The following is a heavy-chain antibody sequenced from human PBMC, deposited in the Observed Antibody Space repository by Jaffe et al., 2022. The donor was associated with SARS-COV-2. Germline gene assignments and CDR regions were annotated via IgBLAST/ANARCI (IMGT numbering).Heavy chain of an antibody. CDR2: IYTSGST. J-gene: IGHJ4*02. Sequence: QVQLQESGPGLVKPSQTLSLTCTVSGGSISSGSYYWSWIRQPAGKGLEWIGRIYTSGSTNYNPSLKSRVTISVDTSKNQFSLKLSSVTAADTAVYYCARGSVVVAATLFFDYWGQGTLVTVSS. D-gene: IGHD2-15*01. CDR3: ARGSVVVAATLFFDY. V-gene: IGHV4-61*02. CDR1: GGSISSGSYY.